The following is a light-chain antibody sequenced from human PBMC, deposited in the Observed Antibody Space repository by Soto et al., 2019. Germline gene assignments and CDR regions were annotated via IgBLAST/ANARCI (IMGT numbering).Light chain of an antibody. CDR3: QKYTSTPLT. CDR1: QGIAPY. J-gene: IGKJ4*01. Sequence: DVRMTQSPSSLSAFVGDRVTITCRASQGIAPYLAWFQQKPGKVPKLLIYATSTLQSGVPSRFSGSGSGTDFTLTINSLQPEDVGTYYCQKYTSTPLTFGGGTKVEIK. CDR2: ATS. V-gene: IGKV1-27*01.